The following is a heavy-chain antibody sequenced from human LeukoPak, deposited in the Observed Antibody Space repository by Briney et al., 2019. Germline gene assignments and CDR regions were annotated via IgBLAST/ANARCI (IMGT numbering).Heavy chain of an antibody. CDR3: ARGQSSSWYDAFDI. Sequence: PGRSLRLSCAASGFTFSSYAMHWVRQAPGKGLEWVAVISYDGSNKYYADSVKGRFTISRDNSKNTLYLQMNSLRAEDTAVYYCARGQSSSWYDAFDIWGQRTMVTVSS. J-gene: IGHJ3*02. D-gene: IGHD6-13*01. V-gene: IGHV3-30-3*01. CDR1: GFTFSSYA. CDR2: ISYDGSNK.